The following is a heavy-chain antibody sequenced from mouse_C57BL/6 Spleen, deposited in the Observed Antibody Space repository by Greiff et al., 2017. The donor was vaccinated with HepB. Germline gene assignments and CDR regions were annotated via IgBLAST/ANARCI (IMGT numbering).Heavy chain of an antibody. V-gene: IGHV5-4*03. CDR3: AVKSSLDY. Sequence: EVKLQESGGGLVKPGGSLKLSCAASGFTFSSYAMSWVRQTPEKRLEWVATISDGGSYTYYPDNVKGRFTISRDNAKNHLYLQMSHLKSEDTAMYYCAVKSSLDYWGQGTTLTVSS. CDR2: ISDGGSYT. J-gene: IGHJ2*01. CDR1: GFTFSSYA. D-gene: IGHD1-1*01.